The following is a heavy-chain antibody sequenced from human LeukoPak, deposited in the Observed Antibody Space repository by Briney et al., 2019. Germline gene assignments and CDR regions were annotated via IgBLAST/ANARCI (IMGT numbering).Heavy chain of an antibody. Sequence: GGSVRLSCTASGFTFSTFGMNWVSQAPGKGLEWVSSINSGSSYIYYADSVKGRFTISRDDAKNSLYLQMNSLRAEDTAVYYCARYCGSSRCLYYYHMDVWGKGTTVTVSS. CDR3: ARYCGSSRCLYYYHMDV. D-gene: IGHD2-2*01. V-gene: IGHV3-21*01. J-gene: IGHJ6*03. CDR2: INSGSSYI. CDR1: GFTFSTFG.